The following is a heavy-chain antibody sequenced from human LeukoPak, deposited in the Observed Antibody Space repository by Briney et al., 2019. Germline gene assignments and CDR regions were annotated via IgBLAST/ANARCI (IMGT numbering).Heavy chain of an antibody. D-gene: IGHD4-11*01. CDR1: GFTFDDYT. J-gene: IGHJ4*02. CDR2: ISWDGGST. Sequence: PGGSLRLSCAASGFTFDDYTMHRVRQAPGKGLEWVSLISWDGGSTYYADSVKGRFTISRDNSKNSLYLQMNSLRTEDTALYYCAKDITPYSTSGYFDYWGQGTLVTVSS. V-gene: IGHV3-43*01. CDR3: AKDITPYSTSGYFDY.